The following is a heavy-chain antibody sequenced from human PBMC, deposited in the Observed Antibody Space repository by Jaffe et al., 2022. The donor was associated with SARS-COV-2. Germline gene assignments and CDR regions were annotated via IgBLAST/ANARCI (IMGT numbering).Heavy chain of an antibody. CDR2: ISGSGGST. CDR3: AKSGLGGSGSADRYYYYYGMDV. CDR1: GFTFSSYA. D-gene: IGHD3-10*01. J-gene: IGHJ6*02. V-gene: IGHV3-23*01. Sequence: EVQLLESGGGLVQPGGSLRLSCAASGFTFSSYAMSWVRQAPGKGLEWVSAISGSGGSTYYADSVKGRFTISRDNSKNTLYLQMNSLRAEDTAVYYCAKSGLGGSGSADRYYYYYGMDVWGQGTTVTVSS.